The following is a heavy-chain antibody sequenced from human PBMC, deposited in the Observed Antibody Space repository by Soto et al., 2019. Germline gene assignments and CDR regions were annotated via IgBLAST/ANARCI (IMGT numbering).Heavy chain of an antibody. CDR2: IMPIFAPA. CDR1: GGTFSSDP. V-gene: IGHV1-69*01. CDR3: ASARGESPMIQEDGFDY. Sequence: VQLVQSGADVKKPGSSVKVSCKASGGTFSSDPIRWVRQAPGQGLEWMGGIMPIFAPANYAQKFEGRVTITADESTTTAYMELSGLTTDDTAIDYGASARGESPMIQEDGFDYWGQGTLVSVAS. D-gene: IGHD3-22*01. J-gene: IGHJ4*02.